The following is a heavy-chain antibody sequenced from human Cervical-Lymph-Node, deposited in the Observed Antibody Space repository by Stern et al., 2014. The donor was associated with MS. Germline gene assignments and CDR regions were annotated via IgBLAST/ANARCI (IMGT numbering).Heavy chain of an antibody. CDR1: GGSISSGGYY. J-gene: IGHJ4*02. D-gene: IGHD3-3*01. CDR3: ARVSYDFWSGYYVFDY. V-gene: IGHV4-31*03. CDR2: IYYSGST. Sequence: VQLVESGPGLVKPSQTLSLTCTVSGGSISSGGYYWSWIRQHPGKGLEWIGYIYYSGSTYYNPSLKSRVTISVDTSKNQFSLKLSSVTAADTAVYYCARVSYDFWSGYYVFDYWGQGTLVTVSS.